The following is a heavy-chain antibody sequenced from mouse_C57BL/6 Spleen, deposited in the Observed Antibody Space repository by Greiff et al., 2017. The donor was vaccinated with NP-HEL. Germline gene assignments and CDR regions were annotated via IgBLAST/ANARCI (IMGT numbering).Heavy chain of an antibody. CDR3: ARGGVPGWFAY. J-gene: IGHJ3*01. V-gene: IGHV1-76*01. Sequence: VQLQQSGAELVRPGASVKLSCKASGYTFTDYYINWVKQRPGQGLEWIARIYPGSGNTYYNEKFKGKATLTAEKSSSTAYMQLSSLTSEDSAVYFCARGGVPGWFAYWGQGTLVTVSA. CDR1: GYTFTDYY. CDR2: IYPGSGNT.